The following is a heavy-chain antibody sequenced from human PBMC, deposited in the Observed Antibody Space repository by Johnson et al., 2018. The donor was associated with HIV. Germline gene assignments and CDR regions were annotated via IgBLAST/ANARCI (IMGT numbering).Heavy chain of an antibody. J-gene: IGHJ3*02. V-gene: IGHV3-66*01. Sequence: VQLVESGGGLVKPGGSLRLSCAASGFTFSDYYMSWIRQAPGKGLEWVSVIFSVGDVYYADSVKGRFTISRDNSKNSLYLQMNSLRAEDTAVYYCARSEVTAPSPPAGAFDIWGQGTMVTVSS. CDR3: ARSEVTAPSPPAGAFDI. CDR2: IFSVGDV. D-gene: IGHD4-23*01. CDR1: GFTFSDYY.